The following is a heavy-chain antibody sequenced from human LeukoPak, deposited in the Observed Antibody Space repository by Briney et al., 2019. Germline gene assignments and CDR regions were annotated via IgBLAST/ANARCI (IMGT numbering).Heavy chain of an antibody. CDR2: ISSDGGST. CDR1: GFTFSSYA. Sequence: GSLRLSCSASGFTFSSYAMHWVRQAPGKGREYVSTISSDGGSTYYADSVKGRFIISRDNSKKTLYLQMSSLRAEDTAAYYCVKDQWYSNGWYIFDYWGQGTLVTVSS. V-gene: IGHV3-64D*08. D-gene: IGHD6-19*01. CDR3: VKDQWYSNGWYIFDY. J-gene: IGHJ4*01.